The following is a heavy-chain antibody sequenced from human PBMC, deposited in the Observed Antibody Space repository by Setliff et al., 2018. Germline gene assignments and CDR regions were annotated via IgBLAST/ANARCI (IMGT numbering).Heavy chain of an antibody. Sequence: ASVKVSCKASGYTFSSYAMNWVRQAPGQGLEWMGWISTNTGNPTYAQGFTGRLVFSLDTSVSTAYLQISSLKPEDTAVYYCARASRFGTVKWRGDYYMDVWGKGTTVTVSS. CDR1: GYTFSSYA. V-gene: IGHV7-4-1*02. CDR2: ISTNTGNP. CDR3: ARASRFGTVKWRGDYYMDV. J-gene: IGHJ6*03. D-gene: IGHD3-10*01.